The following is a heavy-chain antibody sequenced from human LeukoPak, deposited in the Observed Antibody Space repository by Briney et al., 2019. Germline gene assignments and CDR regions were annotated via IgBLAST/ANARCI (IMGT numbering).Heavy chain of an antibody. J-gene: IGHJ4*02. CDR1: GYSISSGYY. CDR3: ARHAGGYTYFDY. CDR2: IFYTGNT. D-gene: IGHD5-12*01. Sequence: SETLSLTCTVSGYSISSGYYWSWIRQSPGKGLEWIGYIFYTGNTNYNPSLESRVTISLATSKNQFSLKLSSVTAADTAMYYCARHAGGYTYFDYRGQGTLVTVSS. V-gene: IGHV4-59*08.